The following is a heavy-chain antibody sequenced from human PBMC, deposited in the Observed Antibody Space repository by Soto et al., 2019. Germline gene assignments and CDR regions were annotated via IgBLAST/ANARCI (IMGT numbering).Heavy chain of an antibody. J-gene: IGHJ6*02. CDR1: GFTFTGYG. CDR2: IGRSSDSI. V-gene: IGHV3-48*02. Sequence: EGQLVESGGGLVQPGESLRLSCAASGFTFTGYGMNWVRQAPGKGLEWMSSIGRSSDSIYYADSVKGRFTISRDNAKDSLSLQMNSLRDEDTALYYCARVRGTPLYGMDVWGQGTTVTVAS. D-gene: IGHD1-1*01. CDR3: ARVRGTPLYGMDV.